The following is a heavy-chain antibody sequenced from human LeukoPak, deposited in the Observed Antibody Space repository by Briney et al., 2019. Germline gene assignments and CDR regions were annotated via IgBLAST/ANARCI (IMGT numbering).Heavy chain of an antibody. V-gene: IGHV3-74*01. CDR3: ARDPRYCSGGSCYRPQYYYYGMDV. Sequence: GGSLRLSCAASGFTFSSYWMHWVRHAPGKGLVWVSRINSNGSSISYADSVKGRFTISRDNSKNTLYLQMNSLRAEDTAVYYCARDPRYCSGGSCYRPQYYYYGMDVWGQGTTVTVSS. J-gene: IGHJ6*02. CDR2: INSNGSSI. D-gene: IGHD2-15*01. CDR1: GFTFSSYW.